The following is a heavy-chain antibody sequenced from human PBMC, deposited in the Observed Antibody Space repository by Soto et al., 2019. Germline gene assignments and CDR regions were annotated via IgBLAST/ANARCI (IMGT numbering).Heavy chain of an antibody. CDR2: MNPNSGNT. V-gene: IGHV1-8*01. J-gene: IGHJ6*02. CDR3: ARRGYGSGTSGILYYYYGMDV. Sequence: ASVKVSCKASGYTFTGYDINWVRQATGQGLEWMGWMNPNSGNTGYAQKFQGRVTMTRNTSISTAYMELSSLRSEDTAVYYCARRGYGSGTSGILYYYYGMDVWGQGTTVTVSS. CDR1: GYTFTGYD. D-gene: IGHD3-10*01.